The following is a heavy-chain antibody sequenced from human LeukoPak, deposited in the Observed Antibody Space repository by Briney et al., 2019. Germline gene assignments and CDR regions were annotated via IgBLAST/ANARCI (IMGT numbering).Heavy chain of an antibody. Sequence: SGTLSLTCAVSGDSISTNHWWSWVRQPPGKGLEWIGEVYHSGSTNYNPSLKSRVTISVDTSKNQFSLKLSPVTAADTAVYYCARHDYYDSSGYWVPPNRFDYWGQGTLVTVSS. D-gene: IGHD3-22*01. CDR1: GDSISTNHW. J-gene: IGHJ4*02. CDR3: ARHDYYDSSGYWVPPNRFDY. V-gene: IGHV4-4*02. CDR2: VYHSGST.